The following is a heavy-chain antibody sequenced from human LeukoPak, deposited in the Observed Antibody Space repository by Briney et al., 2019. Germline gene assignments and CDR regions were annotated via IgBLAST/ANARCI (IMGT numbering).Heavy chain of an antibody. V-gene: IGHV4-39*01. CDR3: ARAATYYYDSSPVWADY. J-gene: IGHJ4*02. CDR2: IYYSGST. Sequence: PSETLSLTCTVSGGSISSSSYYWGRIRQPPGKGLEWIGSIYYSGSTYYNPSLKSRVTISVDTSKNQFSLKLSSVTAADTAVYYCARAATYYYDSSPVWADYWGQGTLVTVSS. CDR1: GGSISSSSYY. D-gene: IGHD3-22*01.